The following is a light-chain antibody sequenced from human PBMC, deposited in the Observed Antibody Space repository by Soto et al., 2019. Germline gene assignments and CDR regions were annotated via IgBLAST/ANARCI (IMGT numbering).Light chain of an antibody. V-gene: IGLV2-14*01. Sequence: QSALTQPASVSGSPGQSITIACTGTSSDIGGYNFVDWYQQHPGKAPKLLIYDVGNRPSGVSNRFSGSKSGNTASLSISGLQAEDEAHYYCNSYRTVSTYVFGTGTKVTVL. CDR1: SSDIGGYNF. J-gene: IGLJ1*01. CDR3: NSYRTVSTYV. CDR2: DVG.